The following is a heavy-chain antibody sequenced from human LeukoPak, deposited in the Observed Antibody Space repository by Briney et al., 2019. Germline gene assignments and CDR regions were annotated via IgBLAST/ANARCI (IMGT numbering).Heavy chain of an antibody. CDR3: ARDRTTMVRGVMMTYNWFDP. CDR2: IYYSGST. Sequence: SETLSLTCTVSGGSIRSYYWSWIRQPPGKGLEWIGYIYYSGSTNYNPSLKSRVTISVDTSKNQFSLKLSSVTAADTAVYYCARDRTTMVRGVMMTYNWFDPWGQGTLVTVSS. D-gene: IGHD3-10*01. V-gene: IGHV4-59*01. J-gene: IGHJ5*02. CDR1: GGSIRSYY.